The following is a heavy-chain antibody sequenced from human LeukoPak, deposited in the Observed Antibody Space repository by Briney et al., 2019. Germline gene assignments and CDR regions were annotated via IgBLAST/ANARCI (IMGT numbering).Heavy chain of an antibody. CDR1: GYSFTSFC. CDR3: ASRPVGSSTSFDY. V-gene: IGHV5-51*01. CDR2: IYPGDPDT. Sequence: GESLKISCKGSGYSFTSFCIGWVRQMPGKGLEWMGIIYPGDPDTRYSPSFQGQVTISADKSISTAYLQWSSLKASDTAMYYCASRPVGSSTSFDYWGQGTLVTVSS. D-gene: IGHD1-26*01. J-gene: IGHJ4*02.